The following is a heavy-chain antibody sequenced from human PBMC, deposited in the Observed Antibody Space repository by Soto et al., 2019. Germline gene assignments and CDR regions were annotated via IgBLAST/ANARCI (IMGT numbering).Heavy chain of an antibody. CDR1: GGTFSSYA. CDR3: ARVGYSSGWYKNYYGMDV. CDR2: IIPIFGTA. V-gene: IGHV1-69*12. J-gene: IGHJ6*02. Sequence: QVQLVQSGAEVKKPGSSVKVSCKASGGTFSSYAISWVRQAPGQGLEWMGGIIPIFGTANYAQKFQGRVTITADESTSTAYMELSSLRSEVTAVYYCARVGYSSGWYKNYYGMDVWGQGTTVTVSS. D-gene: IGHD6-19*01.